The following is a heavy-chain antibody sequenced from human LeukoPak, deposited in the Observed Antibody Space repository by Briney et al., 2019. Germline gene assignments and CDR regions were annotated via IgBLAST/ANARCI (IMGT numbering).Heavy chain of an antibody. Sequence: SETLSLTCTVSGGSISSYYWSWIRQPPGKGLEWIGYIYYSGSTNYNPSLKSRVTISVDTSKNQFSLKLSSVTASDTAVYYCARHPPYLNYYGSGNGWFDPWGQGTLVTVSS. V-gene: IGHV4-59*08. D-gene: IGHD3-10*01. CDR3: ARHPPYLNYYGSGNGWFDP. CDR1: GGSISSYY. CDR2: IYYSGST. J-gene: IGHJ5*02.